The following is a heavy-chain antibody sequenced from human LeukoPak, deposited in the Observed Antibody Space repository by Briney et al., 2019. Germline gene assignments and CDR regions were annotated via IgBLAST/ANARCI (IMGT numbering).Heavy chain of an antibody. CDR1: GFTFSRYN. CDR3: ARDRYYYDSSGYYGDAFDI. Sequence: GGSLRLSCAASGFTFSRYNMNWVRQAPGKGLEWVSYISSNSGTKYYADSVKGRFTISRDNSKNTLYLQMNSLRAEDTAVYYCARDRYYYDSSGYYGDAFDIWGQGTMVTVSS. J-gene: IGHJ3*02. D-gene: IGHD3-22*01. V-gene: IGHV3-48*01. CDR2: ISSNSGTK.